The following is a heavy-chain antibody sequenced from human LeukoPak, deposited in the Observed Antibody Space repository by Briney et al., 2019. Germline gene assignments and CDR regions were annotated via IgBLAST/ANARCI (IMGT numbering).Heavy chain of an antibody. CDR1: GFSFCGYG. CDR2: LSHDGANK. D-gene: IGHD5-18*01. CDR3: AKENHPRGYSFLTDY. V-gene: IGHV3-30*18. J-gene: IGHJ4*02. Sequence: GVSLRLSCAASGFSFCGYGMLWLRQAPGKGLVWVAVLSHDGANKYYADSVKGRFTISRDDSKSTLYLQMNSLRAEDTAMYYCAKENHPRGYSFLTDYWGQGTLVTVSS.